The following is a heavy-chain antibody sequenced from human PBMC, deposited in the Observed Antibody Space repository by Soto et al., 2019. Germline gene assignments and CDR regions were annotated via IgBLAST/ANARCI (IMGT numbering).Heavy chain of an antibody. CDR2: INSDGSST. Sequence: EVQLVESGGGLVQPGGSLRLSCAASGFTFSSYWMHWVRQAPGKGLVWVSRINSDGSSTSYADSVKGRFTISRDNAKNTLHLQMNSLRAEDTAVYYCVRRSLVVAAATREDYWGQGTLVAVSS. D-gene: IGHD2-15*01. J-gene: IGHJ4*02. CDR3: VRRSLVVAAATREDY. V-gene: IGHV3-74*01. CDR1: GFTFSSYW.